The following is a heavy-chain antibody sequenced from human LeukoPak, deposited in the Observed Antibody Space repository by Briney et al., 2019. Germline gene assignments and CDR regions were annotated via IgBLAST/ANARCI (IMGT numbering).Heavy chain of an antibody. D-gene: IGHD6-13*01. CDR1: VFTFSSLS. CDR3: GRGGSTGSWFNY. J-gene: IGHJ4*02. V-gene: IGHV3-48*01. Sequence: PGGSLRLSCAASVFTFSSLSMTWVRQARGKGLEWISYIHETSSPVYYADSVKGRFTVSRHNAKNSLYLQMNSLRAEDTAVYYCGRGGSTGSWFNYWGQGTLVTVSS. CDR2: IHETSSPV.